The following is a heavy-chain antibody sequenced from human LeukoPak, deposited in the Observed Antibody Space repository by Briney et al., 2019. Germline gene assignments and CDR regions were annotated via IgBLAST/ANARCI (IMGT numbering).Heavy chain of an antibody. CDR1: GYTFTSYG. V-gene: IGHV1-18*01. Sequence: RASVKVSCKASGYTFTSYGISWVRQAPGQGLEWMGWISAYNGNTNYAQKLQGRVTMTTDTSTSTAYMELRSLRSDDTAVYYCARDLGYGGKSGWNYWGQGTLVTVSS. J-gene: IGHJ4*02. D-gene: IGHD4-23*01. CDR3: ARDLGYGGKSGWNY. CDR2: ISAYNGNT.